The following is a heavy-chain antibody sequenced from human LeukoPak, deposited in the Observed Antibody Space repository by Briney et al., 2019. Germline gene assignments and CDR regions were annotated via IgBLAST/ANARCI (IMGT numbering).Heavy chain of an antibody. D-gene: IGHD6-6*01. J-gene: IGHJ4*02. V-gene: IGHV3-7*01. CDR1: GFTFSSYW. CDR2: IKQDGSEK. CDR3: ARSKGGIAARPFDY. Sequence: GGSLRLSCAVSGFTFSSYWMSWVRQAPGKGLEWVANIKQDGSEKYYVDSVKGRFTISRDNAKNSLYLQMNSLRAEDTAVYYCARSKGGIAARPFDYWGQGTLVTVSS.